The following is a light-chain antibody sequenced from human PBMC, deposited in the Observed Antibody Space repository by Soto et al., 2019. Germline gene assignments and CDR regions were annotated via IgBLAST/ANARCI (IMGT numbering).Light chain of an antibody. CDR1: QSVSTNS. Sequence: EIVLTQSPDTLSLSPGERATLSCRASQSVSTNSLAWYQQKPGQALRPLIYGASSRATGTPDRFSGSGSGTDFTLIISRLEPEDFAVYYCQQYGSSVLTFGGGTKVEIK. CDR3: QQYGSSVLT. V-gene: IGKV3-20*01. CDR2: GAS. J-gene: IGKJ4*01.